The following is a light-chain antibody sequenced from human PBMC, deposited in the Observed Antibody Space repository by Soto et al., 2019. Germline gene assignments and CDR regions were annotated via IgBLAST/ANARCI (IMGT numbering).Light chain of an antibody. CDR2: DAS. V-gene: IGKV1-5*01. CDR3: QQYNSYSPYT. CDR1: QSISSW. Sequence: DIQMTQSPSTLSASVGDRVTITCRASQSISSWLAWYQQKPGKAPKLLIYDASSLESGVPSRFSGSGSGTEFTPTISSLQADDFSTYYFQQYNSYSPYTFGQGTKLEIK. J-gene: IGKJ2*01.